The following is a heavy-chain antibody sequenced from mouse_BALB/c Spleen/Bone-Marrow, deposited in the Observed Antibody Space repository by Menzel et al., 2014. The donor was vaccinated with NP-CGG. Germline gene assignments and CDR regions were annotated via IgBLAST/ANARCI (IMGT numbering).Heavy chain of an antibody. Sequence: EVKLVESGAELVKPGASVKLPCTASGFNIKDTYMHWVKQRPEQGLEWIGRIDPANGNAKYDPKFQGKATITADTSSNTAYLQLSSLTSEDTAVYYCARYRLGTYFDFWAQATTLTVST. D-gene: IGHD2-14*01. J-gene: IGHJ2*01. CDR1: GFNIKDTY. V-gene: IGHV14-3*02. CDR2: IDPANGNA. CDR3: ARYRLGTYFDF.